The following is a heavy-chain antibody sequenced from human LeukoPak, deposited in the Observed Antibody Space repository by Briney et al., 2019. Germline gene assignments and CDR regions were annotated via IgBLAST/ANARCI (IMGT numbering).Heavy chain of an antibody. CDR3: ARDRGIAARPPFYMDV. CDR2: ITTSGNTI. V-gene: IGHV3-11*01. D-gene: IGHD6-6*01. Sequence: GGSLRLSCIASGFSISDYYMSWIRQAPGKGLEWISYITTSGNTIDYADSVRGRFTISRDNAQNSVYLQMNSLRAEDTAVYYCARDRGIAARPPFYMDVWGGGTTVTVSS. J-gene: IGHJ6*03. CDR1: GFSISDYY.